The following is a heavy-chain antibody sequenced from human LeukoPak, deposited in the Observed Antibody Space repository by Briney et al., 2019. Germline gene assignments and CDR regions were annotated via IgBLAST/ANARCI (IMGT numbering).Heavy chain of an antibody. J-gene: IGHJ4*02. CDR2: IIPFFGTA. Sequence: ASVKVSCKASGGTFSSYAISWVRQAPGQGLEWMGGIIPFFGTANYAQKFQGRVTITADESTSTAYMELSSLRSEDTAVYYCARDLSTMVRGVIIPYYFDYWGQGTLVTVSS. CDR1: GGTFSSYA. CDR3: ARDLSTMVRGVIIPYYFDY. V-gene: IGHV1-69*13. D-gene: IGHD3-10*01.